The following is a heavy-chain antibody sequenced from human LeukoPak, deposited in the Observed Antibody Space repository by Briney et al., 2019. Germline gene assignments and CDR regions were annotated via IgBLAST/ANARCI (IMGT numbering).Heavy chain of an antibody. J-gene: IGHJ4*02. Sequence: SETLSLTCTVSGGFISDWYWSWIRQSPGKGLEWIGEINHSGSTNYNPSLKSRVTISVDTSKNQFSLKLSSVTAADTAVYYCARHRRGSYKYYFDYWGQGTLVTVSS. CDR2: INHSGST. CDR3: ARHRRGSYKYYFDY. D-gene: IGHD3-10*01. CDR1: GGFISDWY. V-gene: IGHV4-34*01.